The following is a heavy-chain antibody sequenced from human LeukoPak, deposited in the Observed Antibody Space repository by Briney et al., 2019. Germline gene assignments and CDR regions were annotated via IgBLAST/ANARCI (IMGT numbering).Heavy chain of an antibody. Sequence: GGSLRLSCAASGFTFDDFAMHWVRQAPGKGLEWVSGVTWNSGTIAYADSVKGRFTISRDNAKNSLYLQINSLRAEDTAVYYCARGGESWGQGTLVTVSS. V-gene: IGHV3-9*01. CDR1: GFTFDDFA. D-gene: IGHD3-16*01. CDR3: ARGGES. J-gene: IGHJ5*02. CDR2: VTWNSGTI.